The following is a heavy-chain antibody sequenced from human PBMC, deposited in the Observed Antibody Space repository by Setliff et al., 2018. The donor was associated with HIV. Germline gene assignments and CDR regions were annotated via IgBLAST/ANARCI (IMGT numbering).Heavy chain of an antibody. CDR2: IYHSGST. J-gene: IGHJ5*01. CDR1: GGSFSDYF. V-gene: IGHV4-59*08. D-gene: IGHD3-3*01. CDR3: ARQSYDFWSYRYLSISNWFDS. Sequence: TLSLTCAVYGGSFSDYFWSWIRQSPGKGLEWIGYIYHSGSTYYNPSLKSRVSISLDTSKNQFSLKLSSVTAADTAVYYCARQSYDFWSYRYLSISNWFDSWGQGILVTVSS.